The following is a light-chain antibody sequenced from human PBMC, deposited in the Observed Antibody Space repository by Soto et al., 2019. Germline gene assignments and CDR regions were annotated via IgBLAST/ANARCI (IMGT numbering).Light chain of an antibody. Sequence: DIQMTQSPSTLSASVGDRVTITCRASQSISSWLAWYQQKPGKAPKLLIYKASSLESGVPSRFSRSGSGKEFTLTNSSLQPDDFATYYCQQYNSYSRAFGQGTKVEMK. CDR1: QSISSW. J-gene: IGKJ1*01. V-gene: IGKV1-5*03. CDR2: KAS. CDR3: QQYNSYSRA.